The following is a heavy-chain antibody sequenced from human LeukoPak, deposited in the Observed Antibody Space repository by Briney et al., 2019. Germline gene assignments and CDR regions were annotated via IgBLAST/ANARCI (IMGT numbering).Heavy chain of an antibody. CDR1: GGTFSSYA. J-gene: IGHJ4*02. V-gene: IGHV1-69*13. D-gene: IGHD3-22*01. CDR3: ARDRGYDSSGYYYPFDY. Sequence: ASVKVSCKASGGTFSSYAISWVRQAPGQGLEWMGGIIPIFGTANYAQKFQGRVTFTADESTSTAYMELSSLRSEDTAVYYCARDRGYDSSGYYYPFDYWGQGTLVTVSS. CDR2: IIPIFGTA.